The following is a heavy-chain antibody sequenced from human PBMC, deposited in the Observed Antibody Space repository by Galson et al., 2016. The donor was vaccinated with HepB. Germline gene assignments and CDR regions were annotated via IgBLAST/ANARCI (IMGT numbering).Heavy chain of an antibody. J-gene: IGHJ4*02. CDR2: IRSKTYAETT. D-gene: IGHD3-22*01. CDR3: TREGRDYYGSSGYYPPEH. V-gene: IGHV3-49*02. Sequence: GKGLEWVGFIRSKTYAETTEYAASVRGRFTISRDDSKSIAYLQMSSLQSEDTAVYYCTREGRDYYGSSGYYPPEHWGQGALVTVSS.